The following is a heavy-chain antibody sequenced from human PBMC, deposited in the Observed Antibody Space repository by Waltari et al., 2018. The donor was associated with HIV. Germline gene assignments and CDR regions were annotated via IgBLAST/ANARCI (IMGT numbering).Heavy chain of an antibody. CDR2: IIGLGSTT. Sequence: QPGGSRRLSCAAPGFIFINYNMHLIRHSPGKGLEWISLIIGLGSTTYYTDSVKGRFIISRDNSRNILFLQMKNLRVEDTAVYYRAKDGGSYSGWYDPWGQGTLVTVSS. V-gene: IGHV3-23*01. CDR1: GFIFINYN. CDR3: AKDGGSYSGWYDP. J-gene: IGHJ5*02. D-gene: IGHD1-26*01.